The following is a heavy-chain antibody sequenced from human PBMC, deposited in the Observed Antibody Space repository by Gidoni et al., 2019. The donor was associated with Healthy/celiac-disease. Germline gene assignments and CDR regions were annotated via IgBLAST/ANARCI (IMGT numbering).Heavy chain of an antibody. V-gene: IGHV4-39*01. CDR1: GGSISSSSYY. J-gene: IGHJ4*02. CDR3: ARQRIASGPGKRDFDY. D-gene: IGHD5-12*01. CDR2: IYYSGST. Sequence: QLQLQESGPGLVKPSETLSLTCTVSGGSISSSSYYWGWIRQPPGKGLEWIGSIYYSGSTYYNPSLKSRVTISVDTSKNQFSLKLSSVTAADTAVYYCARQRIASGPGKRDFDYWGQGTLVTVSS.